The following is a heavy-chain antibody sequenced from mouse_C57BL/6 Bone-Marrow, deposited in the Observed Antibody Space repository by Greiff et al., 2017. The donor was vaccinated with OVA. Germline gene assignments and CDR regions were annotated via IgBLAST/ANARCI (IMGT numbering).Heavy chain of an antibody. Sequence: VQLQQSGPGLVQPSQSLSITCTVSGFSLTSYGVHWVRQSPGKGLEWLGVIWRGGSTDYNAAFMSRLSITKDNSKSQVFFKMNSLQADDTAIYYFAKNRYGSSSYAMDYWGQGTSVTVSS. V-gene: IGHV2-5*01. J-gene: IGHJ4*01. CDR3: AKNRYGSSSYAMDY. CDR1: GFSLTSYG. CDR2: IWRGGST. D-gene: IGHD1-1*01.